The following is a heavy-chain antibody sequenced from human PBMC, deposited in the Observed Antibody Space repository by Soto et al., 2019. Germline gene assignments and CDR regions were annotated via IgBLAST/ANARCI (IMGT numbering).Heavy chain of an antibody. D-gene: IGHD3-22*01. CDR2: IYYSGNT. CDR1: GGSISSGDYY. V-gene: IGHV4-30-4*01. CDR3: ARANYFESSGPFDY. J-gene: IGHJ4*02. Sequence: PSETLSLTCTVSGGSISSGDYYWSWIRQPPGKGLEWIGYIYYSGNTYYNPSLKSRVTISVDTSKNQFSLKLSSVTAADTAMYYCARANYFESSGPFDYWGPGTLVTVSS.